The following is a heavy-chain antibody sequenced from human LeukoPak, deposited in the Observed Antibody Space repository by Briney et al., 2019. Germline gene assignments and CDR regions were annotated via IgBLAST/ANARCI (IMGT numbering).Heavy chain of an antibody. CDR3: ARDEFI. V-gene: IGHV3-7*01. CDR1: GFIFGTYW. CDR2: IKQDGSEK. Sequence: GGSLRLSCAASGFIFGTYWMSWVRQAPGKGLEWVAIIKQDGSEKYYVDSMRGRFTISRDNAKNSLYLQMNSLRAEDTAFYYCARDEFIWGQGTMVTVSS. J-gene: IGHJ3*02.